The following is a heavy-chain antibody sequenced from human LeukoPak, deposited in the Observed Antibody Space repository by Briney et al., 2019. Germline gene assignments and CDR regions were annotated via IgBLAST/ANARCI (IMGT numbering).Heavy chain of an antibody. V-gene: IGHV3-33*01. CDR2: IWYDGSNK. Sequence: GRSLRLSCAASVFTFSSYGMHWVRQAPGKGLEWVAVIWYDGSNKYYADSVKGRFTISRDNSKNTLYLQMNSLRAEDTAVYYCASIHDSSGLHAFDIWGQGTMVTVSS. CDR3: ASIHDSSGLHAFDI. J-gene: IGHJ3*02. CDR1: VFTFSSYG. D-gene: IGHD3-22*01.